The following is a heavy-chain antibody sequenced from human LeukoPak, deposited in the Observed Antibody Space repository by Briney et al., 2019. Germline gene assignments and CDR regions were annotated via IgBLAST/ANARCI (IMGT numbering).Heavy chain of an antibody. V-gene: IGHV1-69*13. CDR2: IIPIFGTA. J-gene: IGHJ4*02. D-gene: IGHD3-10*01. CDR3: ARERLLWFGELLSPADY. Sequence: SVKVSCKASGGTFSSYAISWVRQAPGQGLEWMGGIIPIFGTANYAQKFQGRVTITADESTSTAYMELSSLRSDDTAVYYCARERLLWFGELLSPADYWGQGTLVTVSS. CDR1: GGTFSSYA.